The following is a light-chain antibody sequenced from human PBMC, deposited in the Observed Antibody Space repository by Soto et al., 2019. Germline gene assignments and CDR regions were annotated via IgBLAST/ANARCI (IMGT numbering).Light chain of an antibody. Sequence: EIVLTQSPGTLSLSPGERATLSCRASQSVSTYLAWYQQKPGQAPRLLIYDASTRAIGIPARFGGSGAGTAFTLTISSLQPEEFAVYYCQQRSNCPPWTFGQGTKVDIK. CDR3: QQRSNCPPWT. V-gene: IGKV3-11*01. CDR1: QSVSTY. J-gene: IGKJ1*01. CDR2: DAS.